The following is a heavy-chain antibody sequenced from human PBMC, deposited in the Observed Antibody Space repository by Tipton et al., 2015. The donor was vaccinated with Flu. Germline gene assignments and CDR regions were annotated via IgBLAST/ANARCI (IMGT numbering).Heavy chain of an antibody. CDR3: ARGSGGSYY. J-gene: IGHJ4*02. V-gene: IGHV3-74*01. Sequence: GSLRLSCAASGFTLSRHWMYWVRQAPGKGLVWVSRINGDGGTIDYADSVKGRFTISRDNAKNSLYLQMNSLRAEDTAVYYCARGSGGSYYWGQGTLVTVSS. D-gene: IGHD2-15*01. CDR1: GFTLSRHW. CDR2: INGDGGTI.